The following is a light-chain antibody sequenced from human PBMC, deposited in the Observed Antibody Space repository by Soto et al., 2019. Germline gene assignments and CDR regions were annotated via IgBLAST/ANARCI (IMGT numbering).Light chain of an antibody. CDR1: QSVSSN. CDR2: VAS. J-gene: IGKJ4*01. CDR3: QQYNVWPLT. Sequence: EIVMTQSPATLSVSPGERATLSCRASQSVSSNLAWYQQKTGQTPKLLIYVASTRATGIPARFSGSGSGTEFTLTISSLQSEDVAVYYCQQYNVWPLTFGGGTKVEFK. V-gene: IGKV3-15*01.